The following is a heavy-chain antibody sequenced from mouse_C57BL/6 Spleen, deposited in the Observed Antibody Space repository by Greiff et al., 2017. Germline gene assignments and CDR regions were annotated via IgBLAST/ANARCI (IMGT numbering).Heavy chain of an antibody. CDR1: GYAFSSYW. V-gene: IGHV1-80*01. CDR2: IYPGDGDT. D-gene: IGHD1-1*01. Sequence: VQRVESGAELVKPGASVKISCKASGYAFSSYWMNWVKQRPGKGLEWIGQIYPGDGDTNYNGKFKGKATLTADKSSSTAYMQLSSLTSEDSAVYFCARSVTTVAPFAYWGQGTLVTVSA. J-gene: IGHJ3*01. CDR3: ARSVTTVAPFAY.